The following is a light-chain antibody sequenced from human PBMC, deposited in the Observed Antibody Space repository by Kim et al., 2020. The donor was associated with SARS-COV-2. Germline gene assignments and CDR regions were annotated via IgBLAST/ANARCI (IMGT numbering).Light chain of an antibody. CDR2: GAS. V-gene: IGKV3-20*01. CDR1: QSVSSNH. Sequence: SPGERARVSCRASQSVSSNHLAWYQQKACQAPRLLIYGASSRATGIPDRFSGSGSETDFTLTISRLDPEDFAVYYCQQYGTSPLTFGGGTKVEIK. CDR3: QQYGTSPLT. J-gene: IGKJ4*01.